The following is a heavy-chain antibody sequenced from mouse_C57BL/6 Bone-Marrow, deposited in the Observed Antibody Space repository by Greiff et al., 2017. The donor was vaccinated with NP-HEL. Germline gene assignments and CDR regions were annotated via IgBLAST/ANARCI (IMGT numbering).Heavy chain of an antibody. J-gene: IGHJ3*01. CDR2: ISYDGSN. Sequence: ESGPGLVKPSQSLSLTCSVTGYSITSGYYWNWIRQFPGNKLEWMGYISYDGSNNYNPSLKNRISITRDTSKNQFFLKLNSVTTEDTATYYCAREGYYGSSVAYWGQGTLVTVSA. D-gene: IGHD1-1*01. V-gene: IGHV3-6*01. CDR3: AREGYYGSSVAY. CDR1: GYSITSGYY.